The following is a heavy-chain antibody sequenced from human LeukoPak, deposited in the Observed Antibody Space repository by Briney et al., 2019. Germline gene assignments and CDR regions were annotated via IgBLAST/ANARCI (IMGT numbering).Heavy chain of an antibody. CDR1: GGSISSYY. Sequence: SETLSLTCTVSGGSISSYYWSWIRQPPGKGLEWIGYISYSGSTNYNPSLKSRVTISVDTSKSQFSLKLTSVTAADTAVYYCARQGGDLSPMGIWGQGTMVTVSS. CDR2: ISYSGST. D-gene: IGHD2-21*01. V-gene: IGHV4-59*08. J-gene: IGHJ3*02. CDR3: ARQGGDLSPMGI.